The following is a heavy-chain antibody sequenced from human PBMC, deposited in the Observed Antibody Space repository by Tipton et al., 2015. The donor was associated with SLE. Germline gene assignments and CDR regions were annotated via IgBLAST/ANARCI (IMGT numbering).Heavy chain of an antibody. D-gene: IGHD2-15*01. CDR1: GFTFSSYG. CDR3: AKGMGSYCSGGSCYHGFDY. J-gene: IGHJ4*02. CDR2: IRYDGSNK. V-gene: IGHV3-30*02. Sequence: QLVQSGGGVVQPGRSLRLSCAASGFTFSSYGMHWVRQAPGKGLEWVAFIRYDGSNKYYADSVKGRFTISRDNSKNTLYLQMNSLRAEDTAVYYCAKGMGSYCSGGSCYHGFDYWGQGTLVTVSS.